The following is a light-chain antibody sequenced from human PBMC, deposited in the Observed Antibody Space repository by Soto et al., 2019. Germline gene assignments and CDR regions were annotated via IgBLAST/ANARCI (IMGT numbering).Light chain of an antibody. Sequence: QSALTQPASVSGSPGQSITISCTGTTGDIGSYKFVSWYQQHPGKAPKLMIYEGGRRPSGVSDRFSASKSGNTASLTIFGLQAEDEAAYYCCSHAGDHVVFGGGTKLTVL. CDR1: TGDIGSYKF. CDR3: CSHAGDHVV. CDR2: EGG. V-gene: IGLV2-23*01. J-gene: IGLJ2*01.